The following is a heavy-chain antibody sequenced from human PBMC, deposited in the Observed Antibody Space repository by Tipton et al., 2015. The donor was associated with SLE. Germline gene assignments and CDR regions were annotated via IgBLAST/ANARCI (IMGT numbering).Heavy chain of an antibody. V-gene: IGHV4-31*02. D-gene: IGHD1-26*01. J-gene: IGHJ2*01. CDR1: GGSVRSGDYY. CDR2: IDYSGGT. CDR3: AKADGVVGGQVPYWYFDL. Sequence: LRLSCTVSGGSVRSGDYYWTWIRQVPGKGLEWIGHIDYSGGTNYNPSLKSRLTISLDTSETQFSLRLSSVTAADTAVYYCAKADGVVGGQVPYWYFDLWGRGTLVTVSS.